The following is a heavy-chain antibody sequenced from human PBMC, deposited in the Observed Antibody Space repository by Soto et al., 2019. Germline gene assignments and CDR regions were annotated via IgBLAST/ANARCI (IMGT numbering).Heavy chain of an antibody. J-gene: IGHJ4*02. CDR1: GFTFSNAW. CDR2: IKSKTDGGTT. Sequence: LRLSCAASGFTFSNAWMSWVRQAPGKGLEWVGRIKSKTDGGTTDYAAPVKGRFTISRDDSKNTLYLQMNSLKTEDTAVYYCTTDPEAPTVTTSRFDYWGQGTLVTVSS. CDR3: TTDPEAPTVTTSRFDY. V-gene: IGHV3-15*01. D-gene: IGHD4-17*01.